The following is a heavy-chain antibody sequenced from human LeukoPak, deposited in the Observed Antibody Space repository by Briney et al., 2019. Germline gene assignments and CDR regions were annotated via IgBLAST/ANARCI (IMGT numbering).Heavy chain of an antibody. CDR1: GDSVSNNRAA. CDR3: ARVAVAGNGYFQQ. Sequence: KSSQTLSLTCAISGDSVSNNRAAWHWIRQSPSRGLEWLGRTYYRSKWYSDYAVSVKSRITINPDTSKNQFSLQLNSVTPEDTAVYYCARVAVAGNGYFQQWGQGTLVTASS. D-gene: IGHD6-19*01. V-gene: IGHV6-1*01. J-gene: IGHJ1*01. CDR2: TYYRSKWYS.